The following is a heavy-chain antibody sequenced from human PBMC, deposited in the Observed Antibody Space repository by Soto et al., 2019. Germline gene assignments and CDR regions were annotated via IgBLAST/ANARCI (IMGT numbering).Heavy chain of an antibody. CDR1: GFTFNNSG. V-gene: IGHV3-30*18. CDR3: AKGILSATIGPYAMDV. Sequence: QVQLVESGGGVVQPGRSLRLSCRVSGFTFNNSGMHWVRQAPGKGLEWMAVISYDGSDKYYADSVKGRFTISRDNSKNTLYVQVNSLRPEDTAVYYCAKGILSATIGPYAMDVWGQGTTVTVSS. J-gene: IGHJ6*02. CDR2: ISYDGSDK. D-gene: IGHD3-16*01.